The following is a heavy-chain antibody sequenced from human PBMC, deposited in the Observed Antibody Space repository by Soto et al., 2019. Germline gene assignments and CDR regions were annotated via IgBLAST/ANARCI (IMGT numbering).Heavy chain of an antibody. CDR2: IYYSGST. CDR3: ARHHDS. J-gene: IGHJ4*02. Sequence: SETLSLTCTVSGGSISSGGYCWSWIRQHPGKGLEWIGYIYYSGSTYCNPSLKSRVTISVDTSKNQFSLKLSSVTAADTAVYYCARHHDSWGQGTLVTVSS. V-gene: IGHV4-31*03. CDR1: GGSISSGGYC.